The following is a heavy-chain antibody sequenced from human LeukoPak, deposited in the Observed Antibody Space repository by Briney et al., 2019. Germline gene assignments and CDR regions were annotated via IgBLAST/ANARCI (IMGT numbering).Heavy chain of an antibody. CDR1: GGSISSYY. CDR3: ARGAYGSGSVNWFDP. D-gene: IGHD3-10*01. CDR2: IYYTGST. J-gene: IGHJ5*02. Sequence: SETLSLTCTVSGGSISSYYWSWIRQPPGKGLEWIGYIYYTGSTNYNPSLKSRLTISVDTSKNQFSLKLSSVTAADTAVYYCARGAYGSGSVNWFDPWGQGTLVTVSS. V-gene: IGHV4-59*08.